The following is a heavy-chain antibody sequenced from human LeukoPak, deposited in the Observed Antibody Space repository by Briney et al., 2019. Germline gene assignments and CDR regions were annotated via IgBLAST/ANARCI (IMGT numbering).Heavy chain of an antibody. Sequence: PGGSLRLSCAASGFTFSSYSMNWVRQAPGKGLEWVSSISSSSSYTYYADSVKGRFTISRDNSKNTLYLQMNSLRAEDTAVYYCARGGWFDPWGQGTLVTVSS. V-gene: IGHV3-21*01. J-gene: IGHJ5*02. CDR2: ISSSSSYT. CDR3: ARGGWFDP. CDR1: GFTFSSYS.